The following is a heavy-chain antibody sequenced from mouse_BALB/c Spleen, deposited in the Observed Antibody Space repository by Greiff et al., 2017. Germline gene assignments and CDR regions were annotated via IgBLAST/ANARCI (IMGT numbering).Heavy chain of an antibody. J-gene: IGHJ2*01. CDR1: GFSLTSYG. CDR3: ARAYYRYDEGGYFDY. Sequence: QVQLKESGPGLVAPSQSLSITCTVSGFSLTSYGVHWVRQPPGKGLEWLGMIWGGGSTDYNSALKSRLSISKDNSKSQVFLKMNSLQTDDTAMYYCARAYYRYDEGGYFDYWGQGTTLTVSS. V-gene: IGHV2-6-4*01. CDR2: IWGGGST. D-gene: IGHD2-14*01.